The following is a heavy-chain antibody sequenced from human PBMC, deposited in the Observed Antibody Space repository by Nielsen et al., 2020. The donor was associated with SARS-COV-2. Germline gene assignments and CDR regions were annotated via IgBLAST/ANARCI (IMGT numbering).Heavy chain of an antibody. J-gene: IGHJ4*02. Sequence: GESLKISCAASGFTFSSYAMSWVRQAPGKGLEWVSAISGSGGSTYYADSVKGRFTISRDNSKNTLYLQMNSLRAEDTAVYYCAKGDLWFGELLNYFDYWGQGTLVTVSS. V-gene: IGHV3-23*01. CDR2: ISGSGGST. CDR1: GFTFSSYA. D-gene: IGHD3-10*01. CDR3: AKGDLWFGELLNYFDY.